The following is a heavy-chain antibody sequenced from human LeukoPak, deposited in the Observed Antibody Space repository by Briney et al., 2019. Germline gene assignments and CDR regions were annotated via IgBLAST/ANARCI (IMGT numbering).Heavy chain of an antibody. D-gene: IGHD6-13*01. CDR2: IYYSGST. V-gene: IGHV4-39*07. CDR1: GGSISSSSYY. J-gene: IGHJ4*02. Sequence: TSETLSLTCTVSGGSISSSSYYWGWIRQPPGKGLEWIGSIYYSGSTYYNPSLKSRVTISVDRSKNQFSLKLSSVTAVDTAVYYCARYSIAAPSLDYWGQGTLVTVSS. CDR3: ARYSIAAPSLDY.